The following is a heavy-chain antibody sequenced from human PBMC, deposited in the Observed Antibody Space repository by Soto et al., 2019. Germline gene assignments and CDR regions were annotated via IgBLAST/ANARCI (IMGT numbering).Heavy chain of an antibody. Sequence: SETLSLPCTVSSAPVSSSTYTGGWVRQPPGKGVEWIWRIYYSGSTYYKPSPNSRVTVSVDTSKNQFSLKLTSVTAADTAVYYCARFGGGSSRASHYFGYWGHGTAVTVSS. D-gene: IGHD6-6*01. J-gene: IGHJ4*01. CDR3: ARFGGGSSRASHYFGY. CDR1: SAPVSSSTYT. CDR2: IYYSGST. V-gene: IGHV4-39*07.